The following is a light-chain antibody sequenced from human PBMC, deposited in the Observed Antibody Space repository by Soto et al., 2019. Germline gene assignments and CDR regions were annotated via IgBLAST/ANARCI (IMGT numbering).Light chain of an antibody. CDR3: QQDHTYSKT. Sequence: DIQMTQSPSTLSASVGDRVTITCRASQSINSLLAWYQQKPGKAPKVLIYKASTLESGVPSRFSGSGSGTSFTLAIYSLQRDEFANYYCQQDHTYSKTFEKVTKVEIK. V-gene: IGKV1-5*03. CDR1: QSINSL. CDR2: KAS. J-gene: IGKJ1*01.